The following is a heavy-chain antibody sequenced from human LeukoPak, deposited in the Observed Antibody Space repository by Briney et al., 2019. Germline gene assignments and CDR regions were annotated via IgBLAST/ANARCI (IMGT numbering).Heavy chain of an antibody. CDR3: AKSRGYSYGAGWDY. CDR2: ISGSGGST. D-gene: IGHD5-18*01. CDR1: GFTFSSYA. Sequence: GGSLRLSCAASGFTFSSYAMSWVRQAPGKGLEWVSAISGSGGSTYYADSVKGRFTTSRDNSKNTLYLQMNSLRVEDTAVYYCAKSRGYSYGAGWDYWGQGTLVTVSS. J-gene: IGHJ4*02. V-gene: IGHV3-23*01.